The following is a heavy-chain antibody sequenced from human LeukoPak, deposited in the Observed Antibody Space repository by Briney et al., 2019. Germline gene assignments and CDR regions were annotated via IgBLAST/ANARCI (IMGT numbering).Heavy chain of an antibody. CDR1: GYIFTGYY. CDR2: INPNSSGT. D-gene: IGHD6-19*01. CDR3: ARGHSSGWCCWFDP. Sequence: ASVKVSCKASGYIFTGYYMHWVRQAPGQGLEWMGWINPNSSGTNYAQKFQGRVTMTRDTSISTAYMELRSLRSDDTAVYYCARGHSSGWCCWFDPWGQGTLVTVSS. J-gene: IGHJ5*02. V-gene: IGHV1-2*02.